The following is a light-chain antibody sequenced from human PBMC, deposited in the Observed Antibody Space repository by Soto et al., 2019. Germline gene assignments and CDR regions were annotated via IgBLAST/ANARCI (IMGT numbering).Light chain of an antibody. CDR2: GNS. Sequence: QSVLTQPPSVSGTPGQRVTISCTGSSSNIGAGYDVHWYQQLPGTAPKLLIYGNSNRPSGVSDRFSGSKSGTSASLAITGLQAEEEADYYCQSYDRSLSGLVVFGGGTKVTVL. CDR3: QSYDRSLSGLVV. CDR1: SSNIGAGYD. V-gene: IGLV1-40*01. J-gene: IGLJ2*01.